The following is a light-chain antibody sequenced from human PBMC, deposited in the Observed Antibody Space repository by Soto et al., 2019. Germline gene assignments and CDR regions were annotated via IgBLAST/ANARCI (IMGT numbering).Light chain of an antibody. CDR3: QQYDNLPIF. CDR2: DAS. Sequence: DIQMTQSPSSLSASVGDRVTMTLQASQDISNYLNWYQQKPGKAPKLLIYDASNLETGVPSRFSGSGSGTDFTFTISSLQPEDIATYYCQQYDNLPIFFGQGTRLEIK. CDR1: QDISNY. J-gene: IGKJ5*01. V-gene: IGKV1-33*01.